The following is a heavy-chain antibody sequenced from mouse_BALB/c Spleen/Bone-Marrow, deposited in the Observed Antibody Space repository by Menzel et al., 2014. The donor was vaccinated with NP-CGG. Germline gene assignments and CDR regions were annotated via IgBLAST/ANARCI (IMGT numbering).Heavy chain of an antibody. Sequence: VQLQQSAAELVKPGASVKLSCTASGFNIKDIYMHWVKQRPEQGLEWIGRIDPANGDTKYDPKFQGKATITADTSSNTAYLQLSSLTSEDTAVYYCARDHGPFDYWGQGTTLTVSS. CDR3: ARDHGPFDY. J-gene: IGHJ2*01. D-gene: IGHD1-2*01. CDR1: GFNIKDIY. V-gene: IGHV14-3*02. CDR2: IDPANGDT.